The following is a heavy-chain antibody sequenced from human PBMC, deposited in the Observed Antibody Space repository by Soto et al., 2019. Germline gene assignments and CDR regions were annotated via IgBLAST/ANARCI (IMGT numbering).Heavy chain of an antibody. CDR3: AKSKTGTSVVIDS. CDR1: GFTFSSYA. Sequence: GGSLRLSCAASGFTFSSYAMTWVRQAPGKGLEWVSAITGSGGTTFYADSVKGRFTISRANSKNTLYLQMNGLRAEDTAIYYCAKSKTGTSVVIDSWGQGTQVTVSS. D-gene: IGHD1-7*01. J-gene: IGHJ4*02. V-gene: IGHV3-23*01. CDR2: ITGSGGTT.